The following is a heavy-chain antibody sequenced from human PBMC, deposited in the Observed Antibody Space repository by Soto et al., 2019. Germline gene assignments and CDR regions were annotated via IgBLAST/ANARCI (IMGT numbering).Heavy chain of an antibody. CDR1: GFTFSSYA. Sequence: GGSLRLSCAASGFTFSSYAMSWVRQAPGKGLEWVSAISGSGGSTYYADSVKGRFTISRDNSKNTLYLQMNSLRAEDTAVYYCAKDKIVGSGWSNYYYYGMDVWGQGTTVTVSS. V-gene: IGHV3-23*01. CDR2: ISGSGGST. D-gene: IGHD6-19*01. CDR3: AKDKIVGSGWSNYYYYGMDV. J-gene: IGHJ6*02.